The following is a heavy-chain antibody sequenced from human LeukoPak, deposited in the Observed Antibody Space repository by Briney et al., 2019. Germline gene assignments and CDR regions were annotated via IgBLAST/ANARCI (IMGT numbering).Heavy chain of an antibody. J-gene: IGHJ6*03. CDR1: GGTFSSYA. D-gene: IGHD2-2*01. CDR2: IIPIFGTA. Sequence: GSSVKVSCKASGGTFSSYAISWVRQAPGQGLEWMGGIIPIFGTANYAQKFQGRVTITADESTSTAYMELRSLRSEDTAVYYCAREGYCSSTSCSTYYYYYYMDVWGKGTTVTVSS. CDR3: AREGYCSSTSCSTYYYYYYMDV. V-gene: IGHV1-69*01.